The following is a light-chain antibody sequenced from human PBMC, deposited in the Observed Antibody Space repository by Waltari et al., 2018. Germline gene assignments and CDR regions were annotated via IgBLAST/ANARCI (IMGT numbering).Light chain of an antibody. CDR2: WAA. CDR1: QSVLYSSNNKNY. CDR3: QQYYSIPQT. V-gene: IGKV4-1*01. J-gene: IGKJ2*01. Sequence: DIVMTQSPDSLAVSLGERATINCKSSQSVLYSSNNKNYLAWYQPRPGQPPKLLIYWAATRESGVPDRFSGSGSGTDFALTISSLQAEDVAVYYCQQYYSIPQTFGQGTKLEIK.